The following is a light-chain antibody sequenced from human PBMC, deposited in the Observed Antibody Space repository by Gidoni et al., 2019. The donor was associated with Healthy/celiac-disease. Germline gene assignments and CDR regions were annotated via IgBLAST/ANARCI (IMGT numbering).Light chain of an antibody. CDR1: QSISSY. Sequence: DIQMPQSPSSLSASVGDRVTITCRASQSISSYLNWYQQKPGKAPKLLIYAASSVQSGVPSRFSGSGSGTDFTLTISSRQPEDFATYYCQQSYSTPHTFGQGTKVEIK. CDR3: QQSYSTPHT. V-gene: IGKV1-39*01. CDR2: AAS. J-gene: IGKJ1*01.